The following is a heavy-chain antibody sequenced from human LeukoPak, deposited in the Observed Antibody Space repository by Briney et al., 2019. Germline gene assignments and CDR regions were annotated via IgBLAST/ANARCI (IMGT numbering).Heavy chain of an antibody. CDR2: FDPEDGET. V-gene: IGHV1-24*01. CDR3: ATDPGYCSGGSCYFPEPLDY. CDR1: GYTLTELS. D-gene: IGHD2-15*01. J-gene: IGHJ4*02. Sequence: ASVRVSCTVSGYTLTELSMHWVRQAPGKGLEWMGGFDPEDGETIYAQKFQGRVTMTEDTSTDTAYMELSSLRSEDTAVYYCATDPGYCSGGSCYFPEPLDYWGQGTLVTVSS.